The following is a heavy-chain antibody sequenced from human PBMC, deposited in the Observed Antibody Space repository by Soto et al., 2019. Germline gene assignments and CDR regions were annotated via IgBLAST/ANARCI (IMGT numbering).Heavy chain of an antibody. CDR2: ISAIGDST. CDR1: EFAFSTFG. Sequence: EVQVLESGGGLIQSGGSLRLSCVFSEFAFSTFGMSWVRQAPGKGLESVSSISAIGDSTFHAESVKGRFSISRDNSRNSLYLQMNNLRAEDTAVYYCATVGPYSPRWDFWGQGTVVTVSS. V-gene: IGHV3-23*01. J-gene: IGHJ3*01. D-gene: IGHD2-15*01. CDR3: ATVGPYSPRWDF.